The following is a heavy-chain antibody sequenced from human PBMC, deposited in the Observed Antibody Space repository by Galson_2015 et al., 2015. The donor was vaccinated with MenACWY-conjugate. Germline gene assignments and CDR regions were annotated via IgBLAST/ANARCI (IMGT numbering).Heavy chain of an antibody. CDR1: GFTFSSYG. D-gene: IGHD6-19*01. CDR3: AKGGLWYSSVCFSNYYYYGMDV. CDR2: ISYDGSNK. Sequence: SLRLSCAASGFTFSSYGMHWVRQAPGKGLEWVAVISYDGSNKYYADSVKGRFTISRDNSKNTLYLQMNSLRAEDTAVYYCAKGGLWYSSVCFSNYYYYGMDVWGQGTTVTVSS. V-gene: IGHV3-30*18. J-gene: IGHJ6*02.